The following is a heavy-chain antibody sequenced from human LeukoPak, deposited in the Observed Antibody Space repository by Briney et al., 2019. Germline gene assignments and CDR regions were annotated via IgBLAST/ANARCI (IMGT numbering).Heavy chain of an antibody. Sequence: GGSLRLSCAASGFTFSSYVMYWVRQAPGKGLEYVSSISSNGGSTYYANSVKGRFTISRDNSKNTLYLQMGSLRAEDMAVYYCARGGQSKSDSSGYLNYFDYWGQGTLVTVSS. CDR3: ARGGQSKSDSSGYLNYFDY. V-gene: IGHV3-64*01. J-gene: IGHJ4*02. D-gene: IGHD3-22*01. CDR1: GFTFSSYV. CDR2: ISSNGGST.